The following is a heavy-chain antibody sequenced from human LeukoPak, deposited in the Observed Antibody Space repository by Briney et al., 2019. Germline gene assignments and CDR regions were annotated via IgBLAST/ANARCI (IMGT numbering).Heavy chain of an antibody. D-gene: IGHD2-2*01. CDR2: IYSGGST. Sequence: GGSLRLSCAASGFTVSSNYMSWVRQAPGKGLEWVSVIYSGGSTYYADSVKGRFTISRDNSKNTLYLQMNSLRAEDTAVYYCARGYCSSTSCHETWYFDLWGRGTLVTVSS. J-gene: IGHJ2*01. CDR1: GFTVSSNY. CDR3: ARGYCSSTSCHETWYFDL. V-gene: IGHV3-53*01.